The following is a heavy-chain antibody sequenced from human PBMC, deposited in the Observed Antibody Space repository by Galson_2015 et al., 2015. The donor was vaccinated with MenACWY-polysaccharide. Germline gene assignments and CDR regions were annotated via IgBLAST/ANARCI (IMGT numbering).Heavy chain of an antibody. V-gene: IGHV4-4*02. Sequence: ETLSLTCAVSGDSIIRGYWWSWVRQPPGKGLEWIGEIHHSGSTNYNPSLKSRVTISVDNSKNRFSLRLSSVTAADTAVFYCGKNGDYAIDDWGQGTLIIVSS. CDR1: GDSIIRGYW. CDR3: GKNGDYAIDD. CDR2: IHHSGST. J-gene: IGHJ4*02. D-gene: IGHD2-21*01.